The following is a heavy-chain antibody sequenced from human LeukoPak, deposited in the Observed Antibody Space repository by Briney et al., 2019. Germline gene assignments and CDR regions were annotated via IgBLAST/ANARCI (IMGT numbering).Heavy chain of an antibody. CDR3: ASPSYGYYGMDV. CDR2: INHSGST. V-gene: IGHV4-4*02. CDR1: GGSISSSNW. J-gene: IGHJ6*02. D-gene: IGHD2/OR15-2a*01. Sequence: PSGTLSLTCAVSGGSISSSNWWSWVRQPPGKGLEWIGEINHSGSTNYNPSLKSRVTISVDTSKNQFSLKLSSVTAADTAVYYCASPSYGYYGMDVWGQGTTVTVSS.